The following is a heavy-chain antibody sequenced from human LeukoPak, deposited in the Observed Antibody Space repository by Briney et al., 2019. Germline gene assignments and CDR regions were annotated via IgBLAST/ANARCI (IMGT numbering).Heavy chain of an antibody. V-gene: IGHV1-2*02. CDR3: ASLYYDSSWFDP. J-gene: IGHJ5*02. Sequence: ASVKVSCKASGYTFTDYYIHWVRQAPGQGLEWMGWINPNSGGTNYAQKFQGRVTMTRATSISTAYMELSRLRSDDTAVYYCASLYYDSSWFDPWGQGTLVTVSS. CDR1: GYTFTDYY. D-gene: IGHD3-22*01. CDR2: INPNSGGT.